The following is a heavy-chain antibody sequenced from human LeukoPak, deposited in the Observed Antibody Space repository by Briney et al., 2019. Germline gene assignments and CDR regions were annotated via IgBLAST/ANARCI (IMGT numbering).Heavy chain of an antibody. CDR1: GFSLSTSRVG. CDR3: AHHLAVAGYFDY. CDR2: NYWDDDK. Sequence: ESGPTLVKPTQTLTPTCTFSGFSLSTSRVGGGWIRQPPGMALEWLAANYWDDDKRYRPSLKSRLTITKDTSKTQVVLTMTNMDPVDTATYYCAHHLAVAGYFDYWGQGTLVTVSS. D-gene: IGHD6-19*01. J-gene: IGHJ4*02. V-gene: IGHV2-5*02.